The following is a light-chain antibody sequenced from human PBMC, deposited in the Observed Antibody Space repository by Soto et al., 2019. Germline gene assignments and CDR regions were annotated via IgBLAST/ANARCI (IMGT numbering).Light chain of an antibody. CDR3: CSYAGNSLWV. Sequence: QSALTQPRSVSGSPGQSVTISCTGTSSDVGGSNLVSWYQQHAGRAPKLVIYDVIKRPSGVPDRFSGSKSGNTASLTISGLQVEDEADYYCCSYAGNSLWVFGGGTSSPS. J-gene: IGLJ3*02. CDR2: DVI. V-gene: IGLV2-11*01. CDR1: SSDVGGSNL.